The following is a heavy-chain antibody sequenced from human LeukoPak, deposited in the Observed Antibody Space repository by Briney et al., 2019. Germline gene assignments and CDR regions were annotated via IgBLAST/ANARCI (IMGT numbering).Heavy chain of an antibody. Sequence: SETLSLTCTFSGGSISSSSYYWGWIRQPPGKGLEWIGSIYYSGSTYYNPSLKSRVTISVDTSKNQFSLKLSSVTTADTAVYYCARKGNIAVVGGAFDIWGQGTRVTVSS. CDR1: GGSISSSSYY. D-gene: IGHD6-19*01. CDR2: IYYSGST. V-gene: IGHV4-39*07. CDR3: ARKGNIAVVGGAFDI. J-gene: IGHJ3*02.